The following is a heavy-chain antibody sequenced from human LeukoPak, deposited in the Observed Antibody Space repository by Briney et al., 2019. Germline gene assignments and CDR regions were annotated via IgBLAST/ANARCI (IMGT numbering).Heavy chain of an antibody. Sequence: PSETLSLTCAVYGGSFSGYYWSWIRQPPGKRLEWIGEINHSGSTNYNPSLKSRVTISVDTSKNQFSLKLSSVTAADTAVYYCARGIYAGPIYYFDYWGQGTLVTVSS. CDR3: ARGIYAGPIYYFDY. CDR2: INHSGST. J-gene: IGHJ4*02. V-gene: IGHV4-34*01. D-gene: IGHD6-13*01. CDR1: GGSFSGYY.